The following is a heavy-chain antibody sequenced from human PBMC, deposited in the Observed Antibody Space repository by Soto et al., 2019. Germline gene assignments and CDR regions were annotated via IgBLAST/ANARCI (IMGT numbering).Heavy chain of an antibody. D-gene: IGHD6-13*01. Sequence: PSETLSLTCSASGGAISNSHWWSWVRQPPNKALEWIAEIYHNGNTNYNPSLKSRVTISVDKSKNQFSLNLISVTAADTAMYYCAGDPVAASGTAFDIWGQGTMVTVS. CDR1: GGAISNSHW. CDR3: AGDPVAASGTAFDI. CDR2: IYHNGNT. J-gene: IGHJ3*02. V-gene: IGHV4-4*02.